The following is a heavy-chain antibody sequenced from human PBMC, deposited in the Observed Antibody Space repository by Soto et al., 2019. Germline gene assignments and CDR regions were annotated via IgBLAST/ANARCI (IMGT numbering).Heavy chain of an antibody. V-gene: IGHV3-21*01. J-gene: IGHJ4*02. D-gene: IGHD5-18*01. Sequence: GGSLRLSCAASGFTFSSYSMNWVRQAPGKGLEWVSSISSSSYIYYADSVKGRFTISRDNAKNSLYLQMNSLRAEDTAVYYCARDLSYADSYGYPPTDYWGQGTLVTVSS. CDR3: ARDLSYADSYGYPPTDY. CDR2: ISSSSYI. CDR1: GFTFSSYS.